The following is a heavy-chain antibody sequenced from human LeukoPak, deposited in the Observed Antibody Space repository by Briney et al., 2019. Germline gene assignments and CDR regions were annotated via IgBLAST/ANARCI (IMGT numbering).Heavy chain of an antibody. D-gene: IGHD6-19*01. CDR1: GYTFTSYG. V-gene: IGHV1-18*01. Sequence: ASVKVSFKASGYTFTSYGISWVRQAPGQGLEWMGWISAYNGNTNYAQKLQGRVTMATDTSTSTAYMELRSLRSDDTAVYYCARDLPSRMAVAGHDAFDIWGQGTMVTVSS. J-gene: IGHJ3*02. CDR2: ISAYNGNT. CDR3: ARDLPSRMAVAGHDAFDI.